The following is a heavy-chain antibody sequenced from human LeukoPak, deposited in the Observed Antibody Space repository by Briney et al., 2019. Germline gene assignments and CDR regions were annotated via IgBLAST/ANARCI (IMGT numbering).Heavy chain of an antibody. D-gene: IGHD6-19*01. CDR3: ARERDSSGWFPDWFDP. CDR1: GYTFTSYD. J-gene: IGHJ5*02. V-gene: IGHV1-8*01. CDR2: MNPNSGNT. Sequence: ASVKVSCKASGYTFTSYDINWVRQATGQGLEWMGWMNPNSGNTGYAQKFQGRVTMTRNTSISTAYMELSSLRSEDTAVYYCARERDSSGWFPDWFDPWGQVTLVTVSS.